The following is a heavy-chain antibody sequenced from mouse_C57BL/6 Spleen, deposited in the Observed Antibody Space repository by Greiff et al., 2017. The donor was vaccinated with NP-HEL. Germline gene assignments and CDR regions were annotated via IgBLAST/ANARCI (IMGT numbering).Heavy chain of an antibody. J-gene: IGHJ3*01. CDR2: ISYDGSN. CDR3: AGRGLGPAWFAY. V-gene: IGHV3-6*01. CDR1: GYSITSGYY. D-gene: IGHD4-1*01. Sequence: EVKLVESGPGLVKPSQSLSLTCSVTGYSITSGYYWNWIRQFPGNKLEWMGYISYDGSNNYNPSLKNRISITRDTSKNQFFLKLNSVTTEDTATYYCAGRGLGPAWFAYWGQGTLVTVSA.